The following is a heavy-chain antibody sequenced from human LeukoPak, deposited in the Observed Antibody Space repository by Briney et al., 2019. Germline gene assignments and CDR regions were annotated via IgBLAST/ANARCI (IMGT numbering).Heavy chain of an antibody. CDR2: IYPGDSDT. CDR3: ARRSTYYYDSSGYYSIAFDI. V-gene: IGHV5-51*01. CDR1: GYNFTSYW. Sequence: GESLKISCKGSGYNFTSYWIGWARQMPGKGLEWMGIIYPGDSDTRYSPSFQGQVTISADKSINTAYLRWSSLKASDTAMYFCARRSTYYYDSSGYYSIAFDIWGQGTMVTVSS. D-gene: IGHD3-22*01. J-gene: IGHJ3*02.